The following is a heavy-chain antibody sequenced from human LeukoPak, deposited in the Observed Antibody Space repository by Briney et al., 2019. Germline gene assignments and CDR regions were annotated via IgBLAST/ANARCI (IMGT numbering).Heavy chain of an antibody. V-gene: IGHV1-18*01. J-gene: IGHJ5*02. CDR3: ARAGWELPFRNWFDP. CDR1: GYTFISFG. D-gene: IGHD1-26*01. CDR2: IGAYNGNT. Sequence: GASVKVSCKASGYTFISFGISWVRQAPGQGLERMGWIGAYNGNTDYEQKFQGRVTMTTDTSTSTAYMELRSLRSDDTAVYYCARAGWELPFRNWFDPWGQGTLVTVSS.